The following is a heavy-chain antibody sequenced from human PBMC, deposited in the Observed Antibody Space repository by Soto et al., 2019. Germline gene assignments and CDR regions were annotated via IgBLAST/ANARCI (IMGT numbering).Heavy chain of an antibody. CDR3: TRCSDEFWSGYSNYYYYGMDV. CDR2: IRSKAYGGTT. J-gene: IGHJ6*02. V-gene: IGHV3-49*03. CDR1: GFTFGDYA. Sequence: GGSLRLSCTASGFTFGDYAMSWFCQAPGKGLEWVGFIRSKAYGGTTEYAASVKGRFTISRDDSKSIAYLQMNSLKTEDTAVYYCTRCSDEFWSGYSNYYYYGMDVWGQGTTVTVSS. D-gene: IGHD3-3*01.